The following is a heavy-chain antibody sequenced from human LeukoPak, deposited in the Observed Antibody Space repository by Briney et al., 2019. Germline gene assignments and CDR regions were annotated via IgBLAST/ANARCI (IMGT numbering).Heavy chain of an antibody. J-gene: IGHJ4*02. Sequence: GRSLRLSCAASGFTFSSYGMHWVRQAPGKGLEWVAVISYDGSNKYYADSVKGRFTISRDNSKSTLYLQMDSLRAEDTAVYYCARDGSGSYRGYFDYWGQGTLVTVSS. CDR3: ARDGSGSYRGYFDY. V-gene: IGHV3-33*08. CDR2: ISYDGSNK. D-gene: IGHD3-10*01. CDR1: GFTFSSYG.